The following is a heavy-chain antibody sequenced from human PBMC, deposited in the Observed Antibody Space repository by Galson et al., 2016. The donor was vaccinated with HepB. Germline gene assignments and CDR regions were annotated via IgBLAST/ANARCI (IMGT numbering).Heavy chain of an antibody. CDR2: MHYSEST. D-gene: IGHD6-19*01. Sequence: SETLSLTCTVSGGFISSYYWGWFRQPPGKRPEWIGYMHYSESTIYNPSLKSRGFISLDTSKTQFSLRLTSVTAADTAVYYYAGGGGWLTDHWGQGTLVTVSS. CDR1: GGFISSYY. J-gene: IGHJ4*02. V-gene: IGHV4-59*01. CDR3: AGGGGWLTDH.